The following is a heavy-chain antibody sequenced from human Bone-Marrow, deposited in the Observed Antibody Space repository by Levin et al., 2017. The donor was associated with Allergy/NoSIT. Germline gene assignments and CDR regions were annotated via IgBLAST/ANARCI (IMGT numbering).Heavy chain of an antibody. D-gene: IGHD3-22*01. CDR3: ARGLDLNYDSSGYYYDDAFDS. CDR1: GFTVSTNY. CDR2: IYSGGST. Sequence: GESLKISCAASGFTVSTNYMSWVRQAPGKGLEWVSVIYSGGSTYYADSVKGRFTISRDNSKNTLYLQMNSLRAEDTAVYYCARGLDLNYDSSGYYYDDAFDSWGQGTMVTVSS. V-gene: IGHV3-53*01. J-gene: IGHJ3*02.